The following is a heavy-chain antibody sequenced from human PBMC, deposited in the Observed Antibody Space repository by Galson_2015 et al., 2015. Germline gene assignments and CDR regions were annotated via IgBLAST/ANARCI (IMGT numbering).Heavy chain of an antibody. CDR1: GFKFTNYG. J-gene: IGHJ3*01. CDR2: MWYDGVKA. CDR3: ARDGDTSGHYGAFDL. D-gene: IGHD3-22*01. V-gene: IGHV3-33*01. Sequence: SLRLSCATSGFKFTNYGFHWVRQAPGKGLEWVAVMWYDGVKAFYADSVKGRFTVSRDNSKNTLYLQMDRLRAEDTALYYCARDGDTSGHYGAFDLWGQGTMVTVS.